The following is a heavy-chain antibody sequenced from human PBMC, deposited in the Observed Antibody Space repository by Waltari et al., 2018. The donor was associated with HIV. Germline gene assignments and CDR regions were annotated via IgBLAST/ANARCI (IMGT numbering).Heavy chain of an antibody. J-gene: IGHJ3*02. CDR1: GYTFTSYA. V-gene: IGHV7-4-1*01. CDR2: INTNTGNP. D-gene: IGHD6-19*01. CDR3: AREWEGEMYSSGAFDI. Sequence: QVQLVQSGSELKKPGASVKVSCKASGYTFTSYAMNWVRQAPGQGLEWMGWINTNTGNPTYAQGVTGRFVFSLDTSVSTAYLQICSLKAEDTAVYYCAREWEGEMYSSGAFDIWGQGTMVTVSS.